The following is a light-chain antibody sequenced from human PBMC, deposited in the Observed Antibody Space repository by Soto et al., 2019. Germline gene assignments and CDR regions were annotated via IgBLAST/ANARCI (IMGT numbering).Light chain of an antibody. V-gene: IGLV2-8*01. CDR2: EVS. Sequence: QSALTQPPSASGSPGQSVTISCSGSSSDIGGYTYVSWYQHHPGKAPKLMIYEVSKRPSGVPDRFSGSKSGNTASLTVSGLQAEDVADYYCSSFADSNSYVFGTGTKVTVL. CDR1: SSDIGGYTY. J-gene: IGLJ1*01. CDR3: SSFADSNSYV.